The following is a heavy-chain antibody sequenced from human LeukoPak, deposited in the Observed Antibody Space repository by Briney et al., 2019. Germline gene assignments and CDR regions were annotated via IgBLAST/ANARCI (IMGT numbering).Heavy chain of an antibody. CDR3: ARRGRGIVVVVAATRRNWFDP. V-gene: IGHV4-38-2*02. CDR2: INHSGST. Sequence: PSETLSLTCNVSGYSISSGYYWGWIRQPPGKGLEWIGEINHSGSTNYNPSLKSRVTISVDTSKNQFSLKLSSVTAADTAVYYCARRGRGIVVVVAATRRNWFDPWGQGTLVTVSS. CDR1: GYSISSGYY. J-gene: IGHJ5*02. D-gene: IGHD2-15*01.